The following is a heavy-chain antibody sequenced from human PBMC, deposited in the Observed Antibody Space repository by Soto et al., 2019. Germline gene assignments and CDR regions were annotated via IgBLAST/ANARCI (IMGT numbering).Heavy chain of an antibody. Sequence: GGSLSLSCAASGFTFSNAWMSWVRQAPGKGLEWVGRIKSKTDGGTPDYAAPVKGRFTSSRDDSKNTLYLQMNSLKTEDTAVYYCTTGYSSSCFVFDYWGQGTLVTVSS. J-gene: IGHJ4*02. V-gene: IGHV3-15*01. CDR1: GFTFSNAW. CDR2: IKSKTDGGTP. CDR3: TTGYSSSCFVFDY. D-gene: IGHD6-13*01.